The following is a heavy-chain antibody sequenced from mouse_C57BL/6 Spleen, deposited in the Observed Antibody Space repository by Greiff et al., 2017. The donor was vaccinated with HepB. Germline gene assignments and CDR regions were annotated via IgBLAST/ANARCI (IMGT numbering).Heavy chain of an antibody. V-gene: IGHV1-82*01. D-gene: IGHD1-1*01. CDR2: IYPGDGDT. CDR1: GYAFSSSW. Sequence: VQLKESGPELVKPGASVKISCKASGYAFSSSWMNWVKQRPGKGLEWIGRIYPGDGDTNYNGKFKGKATLTADKSSSTAYMQLSSLTSEDSAVYFCARDYYGSSPSTMDYWGQGTSVTVSS. J-gene: IGHJ4*01. CDR3: ARDYYGSSPSTMDY.